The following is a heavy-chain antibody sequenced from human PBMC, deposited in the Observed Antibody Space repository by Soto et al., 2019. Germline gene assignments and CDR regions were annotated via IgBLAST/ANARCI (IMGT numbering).Heavy chain of an antibody. CDR1: GFTFSSYS. J-gene: IGHJ6*02. CDR3: ARDQGDIVVVPAAIGFDFWSGFPLQDGMDV. V-gene: IGHV3-21*01. Sequence: GGSLRLSCAASGFTFSSYSMNWVRQAPGKGLEWVSSISSSSSYTYYADSVKGRFTISRDNAKNSLYLQMNSLRAEDTAVYYCARDQGDIVVVPAAIGFDFWSGFPLQDGMDVWGQGTTVTVSS. CDR2: ISSSSSYT. D-gene: IGHD2-2*02.